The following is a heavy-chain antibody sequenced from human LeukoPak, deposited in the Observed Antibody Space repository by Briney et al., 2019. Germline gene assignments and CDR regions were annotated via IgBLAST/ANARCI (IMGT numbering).Heavy chain of an antibody. J-gene: IGHJ3*01. V-gene: IGHV3-21*01. D-gene: IGHD1-1*01. CDR3: ASDNWNDGHDAFDF. CDR2: ISSSSSYI. CDR1: GFTFSSYS. Sequence: GSLRLSCAASGFTFSSYSMNWVRQAPGKGLEWVSSISSSSSYIYYADSVKGRFTISRDNAKNSLYLQMNSLRAEDTAVYYCASDNWNDGHDAFDFWGQGTVVTVSS.